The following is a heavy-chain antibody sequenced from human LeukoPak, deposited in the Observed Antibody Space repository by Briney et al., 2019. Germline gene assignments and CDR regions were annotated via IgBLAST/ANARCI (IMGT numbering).Heavy chain of an antibody. CDR2: IYYSGST. V-gene: IGHV4-30-4*01. CDR3: ARGDILTGYYKPPPGY. D-gene: IGHD3-9*01. Sequence: SETLSLTCTVSGGSISSGDYYWSWIRQPPGKGLEWIGYIYYSGSTYYNPSLKSRVTISVDTSKNQCSLKLSSVTAADTAVYYCARGDILTGYYKPPPGYWGQGTLVTVSS. J-gene: IGHJ4*02. CDR1: GGSISSGDYY.